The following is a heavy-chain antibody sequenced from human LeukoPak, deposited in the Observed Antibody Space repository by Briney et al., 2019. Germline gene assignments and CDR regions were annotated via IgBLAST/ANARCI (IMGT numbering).Heavy chain of an antibody. CDR1: GYTFTSYG. Sequence: GASVKVSCKASGYTFTSYGISWVRQAPGQGLEWMGWISAYNGNTNYAQKLQGRVTMTTDTSTSTAYMELRRLSSDRKAVLYCAKDGNTIFGVAIIPTPYNWFDPWGQGTLVTVSS. CDR2: ISAYNGNT. V-gene: IGHV1-18*01. J-gene: IGHJ5*02. D-gene: IGHD3-3*01. CDR3: AKDGNTIFGVAIIPTPYNWFDP.